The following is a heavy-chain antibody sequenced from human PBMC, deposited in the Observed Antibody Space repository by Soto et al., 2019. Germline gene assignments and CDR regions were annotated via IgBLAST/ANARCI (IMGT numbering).Heavy chain of an antibody. Sequence: SETLSLTCAVYGGSFSGYYWAWVRQPPGTGLEWIGEINHSGSTNYNPSLKSRVTISVDTSKNQFSLKLTSVTAADTAVYYCARDKITGLFDYWGQGTLVTVSS. D-gene: IGHD2-8*02. CDR1: GGSFSGYY. V-gene: IGHV4-34*01. J-gene: IGHJ4*02. CDR2: INHSGST. CDR3: ARDKITGLFDY.